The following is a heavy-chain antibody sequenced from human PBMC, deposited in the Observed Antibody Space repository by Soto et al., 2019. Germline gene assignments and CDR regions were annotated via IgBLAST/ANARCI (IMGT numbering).Heavy chain of an antibody. CDR1: GGTFSSYA. D-gene: IGHD2-15*01. Sequence: QVQLVQSGAEVKKPGSSVKVSCKASGGTFSSYAISWVRQAPGQGLEWMGGIIPIFCTANYAQKFQGRVTITADESTITAYMNLSSLRSDDTAVYYCARGDSSGVSCYRWGNNYYYYCMHVWGQVTTVTVYS. CDR2: IIPIFCTA. V-gene: IGHV1-69*01. CDR3: ARGDSSGVSCYRWGNNYYYYCMHV. J-gene: IGHJ6*02.